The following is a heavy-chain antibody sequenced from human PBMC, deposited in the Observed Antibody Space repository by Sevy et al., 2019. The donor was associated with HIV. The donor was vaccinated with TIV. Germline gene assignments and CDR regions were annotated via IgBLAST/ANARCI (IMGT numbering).Heavy chain of an antibody. CDR1: GFIFSSYA. CDR2: ISGSGGST. CDR3: AKGSFDFWSGYYSFDY. J-gene: IGHJ4*02. D-gene: IGHD3-3*01. V-gene: IGHV3-23*01. Sequence: GGSLRLSCAASGFIFSSYAMSWVRQAPGKGLECVSAISGSGGSTDYADSVKGRFTISRDTSKNTLYLQMNSLRAEDAAIYYCAKGSFDFWSGYYSFDYWGQGTLVTVSS.